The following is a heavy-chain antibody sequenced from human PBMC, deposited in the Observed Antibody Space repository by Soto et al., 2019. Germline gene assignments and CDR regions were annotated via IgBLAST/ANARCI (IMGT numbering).Heavy chain of an antibody. V-gene: IGHV4-31*03. CDR1: GGSISSGGYY. D-gene: IGHD4-17*01. CDR3: ARSPEATVTAFDC. CDR2: IYYSGST. J-gene: IGHJ4*02. Sequence: QVQLQESGPGLVKPSQTLSLTCTVSGGSISSGGYYWSWIRKHPGKGLEWIGYIYYSGSTYYNPSLNSRVTRSVDTSKNQFSLKLSSVTAADTAVYYCARSPEATVTAFDCWGQGTLVTVSS.